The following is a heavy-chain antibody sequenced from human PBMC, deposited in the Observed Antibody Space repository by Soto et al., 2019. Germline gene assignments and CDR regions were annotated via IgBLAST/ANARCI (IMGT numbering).Heavy chain of an antibody. CDR1: GGSISSFH. V-gene: IGHV4-59*01. CDR2: MYYTGIT. D-gene: IGHD3-10*01. CDR3: ARIRGGPPNYYYYYMDV. J-gene: IGHJ6*03. Sequence: QVQLQESGPGLLRPSETLSLTCSVSGGSISSFHWSWVRQSPVRGLEYIAYMYYTGITSYNPSLKSRVTTSADTSKNQLSLSLSSVTAADTAVYYCARIRGGPPNYYYYYMDVWGRGTTVTVSS.